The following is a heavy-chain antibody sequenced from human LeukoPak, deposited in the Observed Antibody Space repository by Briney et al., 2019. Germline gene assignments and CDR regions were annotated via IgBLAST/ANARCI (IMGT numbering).Heavy chain of an antibody. CDR2: ISAYNGNT. Sequence: ASVKVSCKASGYTFTSYGISWVRQAPGQGLEWMGWISAYNGNTNYAQKLQGRVTMTTDTSTSTAYMELRSLRSDDTAVYYCARFGSTSVYYCSSTSCPLDVWGQGTTVTVSS. CDR1: GYTFTSYG. D-gene: IGHD2-2*01. V-gene: IGHV1-18*01. CDR3: ARFGSTSVYYCSSTSCPLDV. J-gene: IGHJ6*02.